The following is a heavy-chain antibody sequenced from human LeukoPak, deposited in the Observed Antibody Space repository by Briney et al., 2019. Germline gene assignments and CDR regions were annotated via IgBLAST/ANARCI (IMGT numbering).Heavy chain of an antibody. CDR1: GYSISSGFY. CDR3: AAEGMGYANFDY. V-gene: IGHV4-38-2*02. D-gene: IGHD5-12*01. Sequence: SETLSLTCTVSGYSISSGFYWSWIRQPPGKGLEWIGEINHSGSTNYNPSLKSRVTISVDTSKNQFSLKLSSVTAADTAVYYCAAEGMGYANFDYWGQGTLVTVSS. J-gene: IGHJ4*02. CDR2: INHSGST.